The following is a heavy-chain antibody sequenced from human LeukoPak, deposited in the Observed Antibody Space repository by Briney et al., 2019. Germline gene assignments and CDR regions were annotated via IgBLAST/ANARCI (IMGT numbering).Heavy chain of an antibody. J-gene: IGHJ4*02. CDR3: ARESAVAGYFDY. D-gene: IGHD6-19*01. V-gene: IGHV3-30-3*01. CDR2: ISYDGSNK. Sequence: PGGSLRLSCAASGFTFSSYAMHWVRQAPGKGLEWMAVISYDGSNKYYADSVKGRFTISRDNSKNTLYLQMNSLRAEDTAVYYCARESAVAGYFDYWGQGTLVTVSS. CDR1: GFTFSSYA.